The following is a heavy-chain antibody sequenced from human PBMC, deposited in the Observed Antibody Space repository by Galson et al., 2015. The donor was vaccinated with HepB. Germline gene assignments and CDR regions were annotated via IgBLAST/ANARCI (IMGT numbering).Heavy chain of an antibody. Sequence: QSGAEVKKPGESLKISCKGSGYSFTSYWIGWVRQMPGKGLEWMGIIYPGDSDTRYSPSFQGQVTISADKSISTAYLQWSSLKASDTAMYYCARPAPDRVVNDAFDIWGQGTMVTVSS. CDR3: ARPAPDRVVNDAFDI. D-gene: IGHD5-12*01. J-gene: IGHJ3*02. V-gene: IGHV5-51*01. CDR1: GYSFTSYW. CDR2: IYPGDSDT.